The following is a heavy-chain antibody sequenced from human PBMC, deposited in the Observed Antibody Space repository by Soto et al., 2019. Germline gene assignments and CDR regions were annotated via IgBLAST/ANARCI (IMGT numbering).Heavy chain of an antibody. V-gene: IGHV4-4*02. D-gene: IGHD2-2*01. Sequence: QVQLQESGPGLVKPSGTLSLTCAVYGGSISSSNWWSWVRQPPGRGLEWIGEIYHSGSTNYNPSLKRRVTISVHKPRNQFALKLTSVTAADTAVYYCASLTATSEFDYWGQGTLVTVSS. CDR2: IYHSGST. CDR3: ASLTATSEFDY. J-gene: IGHJ4*02. CDR1: GGSISSSNW.